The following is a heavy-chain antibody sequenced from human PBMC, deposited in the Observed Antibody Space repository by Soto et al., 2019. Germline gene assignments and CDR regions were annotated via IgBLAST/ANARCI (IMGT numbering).Heavy chain of an antibody. D-gene: IGHD5-12*01. CDR1: GFTSSSYE. CDR2: ISSSGSTI. J-gene: IGHJ4*02. V-gene: IGHV3-48*03. Sequence: GGSLRLSCAASGFTSSSYEMNWVRQAPGKGLEWVSYISSSGSTIYYADSVKGRFTISRDNAKNSLYLQMNSLRAEDTAVYYCARGYSGYDYGGPSDYWGQGTLVTVSS. CDR3: ARGYSGYDYGGPSDY.